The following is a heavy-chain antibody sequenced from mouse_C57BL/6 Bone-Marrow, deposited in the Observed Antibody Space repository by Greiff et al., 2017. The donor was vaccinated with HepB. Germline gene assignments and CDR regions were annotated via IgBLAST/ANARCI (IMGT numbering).Heavy chain of an antibody. CDR2: INPNNGGT. V-gene: IGHV1-18*01. CDR1: GYTFTDYN. D-gene: IGHD1-1*02. CDR3: ARLLWWYFDV. Sequence: VQLKQSGPELAKPGASVKIPCKASGYTFTDYNMDWVKQSHGKSLEWIGDINPNNGGTSYNQKFKGKATLTVDKSSSTAYMELRSLTSEDTAVYYCARLLWWYFDVWGTGTTVTVSS. J-gene: IGHJ1*03.